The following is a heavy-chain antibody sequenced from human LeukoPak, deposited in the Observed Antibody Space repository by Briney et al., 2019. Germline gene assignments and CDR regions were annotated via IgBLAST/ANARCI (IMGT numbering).Heavy chain of an antibody. V-gene: IGHV4-61*02. J-gene: IGHJ4*02. CDR2: IYTSGST. Sequence: SQTLSLTCTVSGGSISSGSYYWSWIRQPAGKGLEWIGRIYTSGSTNYNPSLKSRVTISVDTSKNQFSLKLSSVTAADTAVYYCARHRPRSVRGAPFDYWGQGTLVTVSS. D-gene: IGHD3-10*01. CDR1: GGSISSGSYY. CDR3: ARHRPRSVRGAPFDY.